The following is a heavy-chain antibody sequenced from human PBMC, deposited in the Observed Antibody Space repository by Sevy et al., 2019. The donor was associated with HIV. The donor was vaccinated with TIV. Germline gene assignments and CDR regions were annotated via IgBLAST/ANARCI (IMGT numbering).Heavy chain of an antibody. V-gene: IGHV3-21*01. D-gene: IGHD2-2*01. Sequence: GGSLRLSCAASGFTFSSYSTNWVRQAPGKGLEWVSSISSSSSYIYYADSVKGRFTISRDNAKNSLYLQMNSLRAEDTAVYYCARVECSSTSCYRWRNYYYGMDVWGQGTTVTVSS. CDR3: ARVECSSTSCYRWRNYYYGMDV. J-gene: IGHJ6*02. CDR1: GFTFSSYS. CDR2: ISSSSSYI.